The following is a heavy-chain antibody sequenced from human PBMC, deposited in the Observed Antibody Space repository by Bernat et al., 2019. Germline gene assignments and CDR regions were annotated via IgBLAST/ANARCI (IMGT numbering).Heavy chain of an antibody. D-gene: IGHD5-24*01. Sequence: EVHLVESGGGVVRPGGSLRLSCVASGFIFDDYGMIWVRQAPGKGLEWVSGITWNGDNIGYADSGRGRFTISRDNAKNSLYLQMNSLRAADTALYYCARGYTKSSDFWGQGTLVTVSS. V-gene: IGHV3-20*04. J-gene: IGHJ4*01. CDR2: ITWNGDNI. CDR3: ARGYTKSSDF. CDR1: GFIFDDYG.